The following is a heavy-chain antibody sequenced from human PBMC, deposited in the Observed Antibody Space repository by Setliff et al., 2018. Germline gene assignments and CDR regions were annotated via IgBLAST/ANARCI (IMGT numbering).Heavy chain of an antibody. CDR3: ARDNVDTAMGLSYYYYYYMDV. V-gene: IGHV4-39*07. CDR1: GGSISSSSYY. Sequence: ASETLSLTCTVSGGSISSSSYYWGWIRQPPGKGLEWIGSIYYSGSTNYNPSLKSRVTISVDTSKNQFSLKLSSVTAADTAVYYCARDNVDTAMGLSYYYYYYMDVWGKGTTVTVSS. D-gene: IGHD5-18*01. CDR2: IYYSGST. J-gene: IGHJ6*03.